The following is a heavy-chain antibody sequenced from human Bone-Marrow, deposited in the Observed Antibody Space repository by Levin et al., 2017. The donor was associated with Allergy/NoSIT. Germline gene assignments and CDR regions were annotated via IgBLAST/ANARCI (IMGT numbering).Heavy chain of an antibody. D-gene: IGHD4-17*01. J-gene: IGHJ4*02. V-gene: IGHV4-4*02. CDR3: ARDFEIHYGSGPYYFDH. Sequence: SETLSLTCTVSGDSISSGNWWSWVRQAPGKGLEWIGEIHHKGSTNYNPSLKSRVTLSVDKSKNQFSLRLSSVTAADTAVYYCARDFEIHYGSGPYYFDHWGQGILVTVSS. CDR2: IHHKGST. CDR1: GDSISSGNW.